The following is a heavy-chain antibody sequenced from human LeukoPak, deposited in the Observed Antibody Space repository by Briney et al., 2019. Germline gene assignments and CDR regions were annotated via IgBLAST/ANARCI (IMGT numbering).Heavy chain of an antibody. D-gene: IGHD3-9*01. V-gene: IGHV3-9*01. CDR3: AKDIGGELGLNGYYRGLGAFDI. CDR2: ISWNSGSI. CDR1: GFTFDDYA. J-gene: IGHJ3*02. Sequence: QAGGSLRLSCAASGFTFDDYAMHWVRQAPGKGLEWVSCISWNSGSIGYADSVKGRFTISRDNAKNSLYLQMNSLRAEDTALYYCAKDIGGELGLNGYYRGLGAFDIWGQGTMVSVSS.